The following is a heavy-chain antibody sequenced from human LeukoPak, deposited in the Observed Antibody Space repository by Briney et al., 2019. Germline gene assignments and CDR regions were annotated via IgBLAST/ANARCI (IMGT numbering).Heavy chain of an antibody. J-gene: IGHJ4*02. CDR3: AREGTTGNFDY. CDR2: IYYSGST. D-gene: IGHD1-1*01. V-gene: IGHV4-59*01. CDR1: GGSISSYY. Sequence: SETLSLTCTVSGGSISSYYWSWIRQPPGKGLEWIGYIYYSGSTNYNPSLKSRVTISVDTSKSQFSLKLSSVTAADTAVYYCAREGTTGNFDYWGQGTLVTVSS.